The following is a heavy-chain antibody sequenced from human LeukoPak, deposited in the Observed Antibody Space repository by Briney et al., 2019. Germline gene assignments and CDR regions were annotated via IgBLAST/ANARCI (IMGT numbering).Heavy chain of an antibody. CDR3: LGYCSGGSCYSGAH. CDR2: IGTIGYST. Sequence: GGSLRLSCAASGFSFSSAAMTWVRQAPGKGLEWVSLIGTIGYSTYYADSVKGRFTISRDNSKNTQFLQMNSLRAEDTAVYYCLGYCSGGSCYSGAHWGQGTLVTVSS. CDR1: GFSFSSAA. J-gene: IGHJ4*02. D-gene: IGHD2-15*01. V-gene: IGHV3-23*01.